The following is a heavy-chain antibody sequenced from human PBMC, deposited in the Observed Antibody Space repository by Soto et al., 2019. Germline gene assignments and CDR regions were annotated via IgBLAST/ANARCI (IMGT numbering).Heavy chain of an antibody. CDR3: AREAYYYDSTSLYYFDY. CDR1: GGSISSSNW. Sequence: QVQLQESGPGLVKPSGTLSLTCAVSGGSISSSNWWSWVRQPPGKGLEWIGEIYHSGSTNYNPSLESRVTISVDKSKNQFSLKLSSVTAADTAVYYCAREAYYYDSTSLYYFDYWGQGTLVTVSS. D-gene: IGHD3-22*01. J-gene: IGHJ4*02. V-gene: IGHV4-4*02. CDR2: IYHSGST.